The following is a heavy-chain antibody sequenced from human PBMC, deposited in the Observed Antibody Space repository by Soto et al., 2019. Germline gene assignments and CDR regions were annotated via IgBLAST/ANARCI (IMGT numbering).Heavy chain of an antibody. CDR2: IIPALGTA. J-gene: IGHJ2*01. CDR1: GGTFSSHT. V-gene: IGHV1-69*08. Sequence: QDQLVQSGAEVKKPGSSVKVSCKASGGTFSSHTFSWVRQAPGQGLEWMGRIIPALGTATYAQKFQGRVTITADESATTVYMELNSLRSEDTAVYYCARPDFGDYWCFDLWGRGTLVPVSS. CDR3: ARPDFGDYWCFDL. D-gene: IGHD4-17*01.